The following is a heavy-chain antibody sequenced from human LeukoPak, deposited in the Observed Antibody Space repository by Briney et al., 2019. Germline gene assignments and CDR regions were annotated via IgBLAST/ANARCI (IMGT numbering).Heavy chain of an antibody. D-gene: IGHD2-15*01. Sequence: ASVKVSCKASGYTFTSYYMHWVRQAPGQGLEWMGIINPSGGSTSYAQKFQGRVTMTRDTSTSTVYMELSSLRSEDTAVYYCVRVRGYCSSGSCGMDVWGQGTTVTVSS. V-gene: IGHV1-46*01. CDR3: VRVRGYCSSGSCGMDV. J-gene: IGHJ6*02. CDR2: INPSGGST. CDR1: GYTFTSYY.